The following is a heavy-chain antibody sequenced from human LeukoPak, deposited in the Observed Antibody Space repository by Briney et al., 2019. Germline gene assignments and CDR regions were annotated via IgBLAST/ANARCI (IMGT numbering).Heavy chain of an antibody. CDR1: GGSISSYY. J-gene: IGHJ4*02. CDR2: IHTSGST. V-gene: IGHV4-4*07. Sequence: SETLSLTYTVSGGSISSYYWSWIRQPAGKGLEWIGRIHTSGSTNYNPSLKSRVTMSVDTSKNQFSLKLSSVTAADTAVYYCARDNYYYDSSGYPLDYWGQGTLVTVSS. CDR3: ARDNYYYDSSGYPLDY. D-gene: IGHD3-22*01.